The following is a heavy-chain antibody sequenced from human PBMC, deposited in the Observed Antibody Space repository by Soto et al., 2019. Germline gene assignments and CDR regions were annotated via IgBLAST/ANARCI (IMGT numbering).Heavy chain of an antibody. CDR2: ISYDGSNR. J-gene: IGHJ4*02. CDR3: ASTWSGYYYFDS. CDR1: GFTFSSYG. Sequence: GGSLRLSCAASGFTFSSYGMHWVRQAPGKGLEWVAVISYDGSNRYYGDSVKGRFTISRDNSKNTVYLQMNSLRVEDTAVYYCASTWSGYYYFDSWGQGTLVTVSS. V-gene: IGHV3-30*03. D-gene: IGHD3-3*01.